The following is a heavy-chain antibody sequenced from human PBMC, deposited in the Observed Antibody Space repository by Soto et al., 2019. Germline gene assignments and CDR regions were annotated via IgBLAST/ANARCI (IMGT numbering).Heavy chain of an antibody. CDR2: IYSAGNT. CDR3: ARDFVVGGPTINYYYGMDV. V-gene: IGHV3-66*01. J-gene: IGHJ6*02. D-gene: IGHD1-26*01. CDR1: GFTVSSNY. Sequence: PGGSLRLSCAASGFTVSSNYMSWVRQAPGKGLEWISIIYSAGNTYYADSVKGRYTISKDNSKNTLYHQMNSLGAEDMAVYYCARDFVVGGPTINYYYGMDVWGQGT.